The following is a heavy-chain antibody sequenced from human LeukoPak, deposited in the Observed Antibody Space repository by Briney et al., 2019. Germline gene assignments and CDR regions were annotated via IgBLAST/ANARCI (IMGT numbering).Heavy chain of an antibody. J-gene: IGHJ5*01. D-gene: IGHD4-17*01. V-gene: IGHV3-21*01. CDR3: ASPGSTVTGGPT. CDR1: GFTFNTYT. CDR2: ISSSSSYI. Sequence: GGSLRLSCAASGFTFNTYTMTWVRQAPGKGLEWVSSISSSSSYIYYADSVKGRFTISRDNAKNSVYLQMNNLRADDTDRYFCASPGSTVTGGPTWGQGSLVTVSS.